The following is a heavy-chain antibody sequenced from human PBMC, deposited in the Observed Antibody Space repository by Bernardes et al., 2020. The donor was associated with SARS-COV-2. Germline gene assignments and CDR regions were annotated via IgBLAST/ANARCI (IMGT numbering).Heavy chain of an antibody. CDR2: IYSNGGTT. CDR3: AKDMTGPIGGCSDY. V-gene: IGHV3-43D*04. J-gene: IGHJ4*02. D-gene: IGHD6-6*01. CDR1: GFTFGDFA. Sequence: GQSLRLSCAASGFTFGDFALHWVRQAPGKGLEWISLIYSNGGTTFYADSVKGRFAISRDNSKNSLYLQMNSLRAEDTALYHSAKDMTGPIGGCSDYWGEGLLLT.